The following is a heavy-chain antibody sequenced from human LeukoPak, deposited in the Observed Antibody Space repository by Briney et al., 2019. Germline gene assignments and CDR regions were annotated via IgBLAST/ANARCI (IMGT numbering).Heavy chain of an antibody. Sequence: PGGSLRLSCAGSGFTFSRDAMNWVRQAPGKGLEWVSSINSRSTHTAYADSVKGRFTISRDNGNNSVFLQMNSLGVDDTAIYFCARCGGSYSYWGQGVRVTVSS. D-gene: IGHD1-26*01. J-gene: IGHJ4*02. CDR3: ARCGGSYSY. CDR1: GFTFSRDA. CDR2: INSRSTHT. V-gene: IGHV3-21*01.